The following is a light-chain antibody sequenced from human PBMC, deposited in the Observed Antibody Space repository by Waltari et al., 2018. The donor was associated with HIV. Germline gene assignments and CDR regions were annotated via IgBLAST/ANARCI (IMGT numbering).Light chain of an antibody. CDR1: PGPVTSGYH. J-gene: IGLJ3*02. V-gene: IGLV7-43*01. CDR3: LLYYGGAWV. Sequence: QTVVTQEPSLPVSPGGTVPLTCSSSPGPVTSGYHPNWFPQKPGQAPRSLIYNINDKHSWTPARFSGSLLGGKVALTLSGVQPEDEAEYYCLLYYGGAWVFGGGTKLTVL. CDR2: NIN.